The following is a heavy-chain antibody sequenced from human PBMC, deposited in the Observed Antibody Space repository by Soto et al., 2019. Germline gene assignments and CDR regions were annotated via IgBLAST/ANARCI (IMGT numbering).Heavy chain of an antibody. CDR2: ISYDGSNK. D-gene: IGHD6-25*01. J-gene: IGHJ4*02. Sequence: QVQLVESGGGVVKPGRSLRLSCAASGFTFSSYAMHWVRQAPGKGLEWVAVISYDGSNKYYADSVKGRFTISIDNSKNALYLQMNSLRAEDTAGYYCLAARVLDYWGQGTLVTVSS. V-gene: IGHV3-30-3*01. CDR1: GFTFSSYA. CDR3: LAARVLDY.